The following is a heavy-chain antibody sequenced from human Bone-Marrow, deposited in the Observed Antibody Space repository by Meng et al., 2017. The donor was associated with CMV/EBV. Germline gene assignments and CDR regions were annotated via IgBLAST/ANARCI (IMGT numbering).Heavy chain of an antibody. CDR3: ARDMIASRPGWFDP. CDR1: GYTFTTYG. J-gene: IGHJ5*02. D-gene: IGHD6-6*01. CDR2: ISNYNGNT. Sequence: QVQVVQSGVEVKKPGASVKVSCKASGYTFTTYGLSWVRQAPGQGLEWMGWISNYNGNTNYAQKFQDRVTMTTDASTSIAYMELRSLRFDDTAIYYCARDMIASRPGWFDPWGQGTLVTVSS. V-gene: IGHV1-18*01.